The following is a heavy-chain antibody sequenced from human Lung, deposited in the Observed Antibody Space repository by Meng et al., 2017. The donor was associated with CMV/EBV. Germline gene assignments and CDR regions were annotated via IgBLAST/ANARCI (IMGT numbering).Heavy chain of an antibody. D-gene: IGHD1-26*01. CDR3: ARLVYITGSYLGFDF. V-gene: IGHV2-70*04. J-gene: IGHJ4*02. Sequence: SGXXLVXPTPTLTPICSFSGFSLSTDGMRVSWIRQSPGKAPEWLARIDWDDDKFYSTSLKTRLTISKDPSKNQVDLTMTNMDPLDTATYYCARLVYITGSYLGFDFWXQGTLVTVSS. CDR1: GFSLSTDGMR. CDR2: IDWDDDK.